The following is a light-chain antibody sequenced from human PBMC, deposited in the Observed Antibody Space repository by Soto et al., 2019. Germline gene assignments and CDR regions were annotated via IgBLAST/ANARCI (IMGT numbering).Light chain of an antibody. J-gene: IGKJ1*01. V-gene: IGKV3-20*01. CDR2: GAS. CDR1: QSVSSSY. CDR3: QQYGTSRT. Sequence: EIVLTHSPATLSLSPGEIATLSCRASQSVSSSYLSWYQQKPVQAPRLLIYGASSRATSIPDRFSGSGSGTDFALTISRLEPEDFAVYYCQQYGTSRTFGHGTKVDIK.